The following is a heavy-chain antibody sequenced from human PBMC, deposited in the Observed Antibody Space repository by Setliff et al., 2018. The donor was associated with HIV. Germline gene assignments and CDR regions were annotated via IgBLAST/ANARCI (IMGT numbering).Heavy chain of an antibody. CDR2: ISSSSSFI. CDR3: ARVTVDWGFGNAFDI. J-gene: IGHJ3*02. CDR1: GFTFSSHW. V-gene: IGHV3-21*01. Sequence: PGESLKISCAASGFTFSSHWMSWVRQAPGKGLEWVSSISSSSSFIHYADPVKGRFTISRDNAKNSLYLQMNSLRAEDTAVYYCARVTVDWGFGNAFDIWGQGTMVTVSS. D-gene: IGHD7-27*01.